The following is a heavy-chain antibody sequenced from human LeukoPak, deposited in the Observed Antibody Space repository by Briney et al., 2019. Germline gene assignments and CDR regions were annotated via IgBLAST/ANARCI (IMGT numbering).Heavy chain of an antibody. CDR3: ARGPNSNWSGLDF. Sequence: GGSLRLSCTASGFSFSGHWMHWARQLPGKGLVWVSRISPTGSTTSYADSVKGRFTVSRDNAKNTLYLQVNNLKAEDTAVYYCARGPNSNWSGLDFWGQGTLVTVSS. V-gene: IGHV3-74*01. CDR2: ISPTGSTT. D-gene: IGHD6-6*01. J-gene: IGHJ4*02. CDR1: GFSFSGHW.